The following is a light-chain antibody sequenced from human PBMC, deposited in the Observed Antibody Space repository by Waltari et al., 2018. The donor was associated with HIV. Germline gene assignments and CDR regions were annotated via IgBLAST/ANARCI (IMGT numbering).Light chain of an antibody. CDR3: QQYYSNSWT. J-gene: IGKJ1*01. Sequence: DIVMTQSPDSLTLSLGERATISCRSRQTVLYISHNRNYLAWYQQKTGQPPKLLIYWASTRETGVPDRFSGSGSWTDSTRTSNNLQAEDVAVYYCQQYYSNSWTFGQGTKVEL. CDR1: QTVLYISHNRNY. CDR2: WAS. V-gene: IGKV4-1*01.